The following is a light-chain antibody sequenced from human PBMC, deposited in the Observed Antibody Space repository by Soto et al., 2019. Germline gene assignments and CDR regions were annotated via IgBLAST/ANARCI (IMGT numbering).Light chain of an antibody. CDR3: QQHGSSGT. CDR1: QSISSSY. Sequence: EIVLTKSPGTLSWSPGERSRPCGRASQSISSSYIAWYQQKPGQAPRLLIYGASNRATGIPDRFSGSGSGTDFTLTISRLETEDFAVYYCQQHGSSGTFGQGTKVDIK. CDR2: GAS. V-gene: IGKV3-20*01. J-gene: IGKJ1*01.